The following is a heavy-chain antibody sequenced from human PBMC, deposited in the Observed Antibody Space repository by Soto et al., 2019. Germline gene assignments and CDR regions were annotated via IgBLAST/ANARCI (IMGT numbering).Heavy chain of an antibody. V-gene: IGHV4-61*08. CDR2: IYYSGST. D-gene: IGHD7-27*01. Sequence: SETLSLTCTVAGGSISSGGYYWSWIRQPPGKGLEWIGYIYYSGSTNYNPSLKSRVTISVDTSKNQFSLKLSSVTAADTAVYYCARGPNSVWGGTFLDYWGQGTLVTV. CDR1: GGSISSGGYY. J-gene: IGHJ4*02. CDR3: ARGPNSVWGGTFLDY.